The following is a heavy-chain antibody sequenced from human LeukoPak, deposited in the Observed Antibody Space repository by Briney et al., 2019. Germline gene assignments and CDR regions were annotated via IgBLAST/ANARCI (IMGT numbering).Heavy chain of an antibody. CDR3: ARHVSGNYFDY. CDR2: IYYSGST. D-gene: IGHD1-14*01. J-gene: IGHJ4*01. V-gene: IGHV4-59*08. Sequence: DTLSLTCTVSGGSISNYYWSWIRQSPGKGLEWIGYIYYSGSTNSNPSLKSRVTISVDTSKNQFSLNLSSVTAADTAVYYCARHVSGNYFDYWGLGTLVTVSS. CDR1: GGSISNYY.